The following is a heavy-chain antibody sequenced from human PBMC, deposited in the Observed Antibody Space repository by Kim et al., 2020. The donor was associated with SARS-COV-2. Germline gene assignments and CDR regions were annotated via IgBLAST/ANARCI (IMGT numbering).Heavy chain of an antibody. CDR2: IHHSGST. CDR3: ARDRRDYGSGAFDS. CDR1: GDSIRNNY. Sequence: SETLSLTCSVSGDSIRNNYWSWIRQPPGKGLEYIGYIHHSGSTKYNPSLKSRVTISADTANNQISLNLTSVTSADTAVYYCARDRRDYGSGAFDSWGQGALVTVSS. J-gene: IGHJ4*02. V-gene: IGHV4-59*01. D-gene: IGHD3-10*01.